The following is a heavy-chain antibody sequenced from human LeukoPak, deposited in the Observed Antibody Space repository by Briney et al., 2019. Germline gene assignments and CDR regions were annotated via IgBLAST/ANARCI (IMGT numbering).Heavy chain of an antibody. CDR2: ISYDGSNK. CDR3: ARDPHYYGSGSHYNLNYFDY. D-gene: IGHD3-10*01. CDR1: GFTFSSYA. Sequence: PGRSLRLSCAASGFTFSSYAMHWVRQAPGKGLEWVAVISYDGSNKYYADSVKGRFTISRDNSKNTLYLQMNSLRAEDTAVYYCARDPHYYGSGSHYNLNYFDYWGQGTLVTVSS. V-gene: IGHV3-30-3*01. J-gene: IGHJ4*02.